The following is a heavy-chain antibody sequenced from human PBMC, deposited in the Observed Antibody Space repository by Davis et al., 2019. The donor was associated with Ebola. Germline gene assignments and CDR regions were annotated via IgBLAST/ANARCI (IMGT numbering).Heavy chain of an antibody. CDR1: GFTFKNYA. CDR3: ASGLDY. Sequence: GGSLRLSCAASGFTFKNYAMSWVRQSPGKGLEWVSGISGSGGSTDYADSVRGRFTVSRDNSKNTLYLQLNSLRAEDTAVYYCASGLDYWGQGSLVTVSS. CDR2: ISGSGGST. D-gene: IGHD5-12*01. V-gene: IGHV3-23*01. J-gene: IGHJ4*02.